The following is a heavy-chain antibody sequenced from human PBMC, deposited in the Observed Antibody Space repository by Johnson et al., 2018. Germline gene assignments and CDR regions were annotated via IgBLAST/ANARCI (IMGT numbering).Heavy chain of an antibody. V-gene: IGHV3-13*01. CDR3: AKDGNSIGSSCYETLVANYYHSYYMDV. Sequence: EVQLLETGGGFVQPGGSLRLSCAASGLTVSTYDMHWVRQGTGTGLKWVSGIGTAGDTYYPGTVKGRFTFSRENAKDSLYLQMNSLRGLDTAFYYCAKDGNSIGSSCYETLVANYYHSYYMDVWGQGTTVTVSS. J-gene: IGHJ6*03. D-gene: IGHD2-15*01. CDR2: IGTAGDT. CDR1: GLTVSTYD.